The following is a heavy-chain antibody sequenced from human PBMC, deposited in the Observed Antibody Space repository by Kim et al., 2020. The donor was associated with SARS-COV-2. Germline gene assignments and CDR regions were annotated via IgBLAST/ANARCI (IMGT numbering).Heavy chain of an antibody. V-gene: IGHV3-23*01. CDR1: GFTFSSSG. CDR3: AKGEWAAY. J-gene: IGHJ4*02. Sequence: GGSLRLSCAASGFTFSSSGMTWVRQAPGKGLEWVSVITVSGGSTYYADSVKGRFTISRDNSKNTLYLQMNSLRAEDTAVSYCAKGEWAAYWGQGTLVTV. D-gene: IGHD1-26*01. CDR2: ITVSGGST.